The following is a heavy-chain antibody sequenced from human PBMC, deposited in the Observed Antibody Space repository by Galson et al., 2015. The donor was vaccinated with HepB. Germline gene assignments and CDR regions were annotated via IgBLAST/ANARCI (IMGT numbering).Heavy chain of an antibody. CDR1: GGTFSSYA. CDR3: GRDSSTWAIDY. Sequence: SVKVSCKASGGTFSSYAISWVRQAPGQGLEWMGRIIPILGIANYAQKFQGRVTITADKFTSTAYMELISLRSEDTAVYYCGRDSSTWAIDYWGQGALVTVSS. CDR2: IIPILGIA. D-gene: IGHD6-6*01. V-gene: IGHV1-69*04. J-gene: IGHJ4*02.